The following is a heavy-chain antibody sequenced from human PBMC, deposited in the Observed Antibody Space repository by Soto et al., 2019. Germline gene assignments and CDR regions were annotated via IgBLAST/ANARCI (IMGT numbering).Heavy chain of an antibody. CDR2: INGDGRST. CDR1: GFTFNTYW. Sequence: GGSLRLSCAASGFTFNTYWMHWVRQAPGKGLVWVSRINGDGRSTTYADSVKGRFTISRDNAKNTLYLQMNSLRADDMAVYYYARGGGTGLVTYGMDVCGQGTTVTVSS. J-gene: IGHJ6*02. CDR3: ARGGGTGLVTYGMDV. D-gene: IGHD5-18*01. V-gene: IGHV3-74*03.